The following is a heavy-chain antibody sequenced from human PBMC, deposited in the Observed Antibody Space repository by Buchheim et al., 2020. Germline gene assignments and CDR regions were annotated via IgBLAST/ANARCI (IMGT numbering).Heavy chain of an antibody. V-gene: IGHV4-61*02. Sequence: QVQLQESGPGLVKPSQTLSLTCTVSGGSISSGSYYWSWIRQPAGKGLEWIGRIYTSGSTNYNPSLKSRVTISVDTSKNQFFLKLSSVTAADTAVYYCARGSSPYFDYWGQGTL. CDR2: IYTSGST. CDR3: ARGSSPYFDY. J-gene: IGHJ4*02. CDR1: GGSISSGSYY.